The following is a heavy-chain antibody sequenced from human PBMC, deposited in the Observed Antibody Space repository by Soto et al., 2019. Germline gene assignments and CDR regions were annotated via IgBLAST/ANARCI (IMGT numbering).Heavy chain of an antibody. J-gene: IGHJ4*02. D-gene: IGHD3-22*01. CDR2: SIPIFGTA. V-gene: IGHV1-69*12. CDR1: GGTFSSYA. Sequence: QVQLVQSGAEVKKPGSSVKVSCKASGGTFSSYAISWVRQAPGQGREWMGGSIPIFGTANYAQKFQGRVTITADESTSKADMELSRLTSEDTAVYYCARDGYYYASSGAHPFDYWGQGTLVTVSS. CDR3: ARDGYYYASSGAHPFDY.